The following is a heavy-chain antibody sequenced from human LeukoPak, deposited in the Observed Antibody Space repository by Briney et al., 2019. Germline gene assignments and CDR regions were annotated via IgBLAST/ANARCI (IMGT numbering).Heavy chain of an antibody. CDR1: GYTFTSYG. V-gene: IGHV1-18*01. Sequence: ASVKVSCKASGYTFTSYGISWVRQAPGQGLEWMGWISAYNGNTNNAQKLQGRVTMTTDTSTSTAYMELRSLRSDDTAVYYCARAPRRITMVRGVDYWGQGTLVTVSS. CDR3: ARAPRRITMVRGVDY. J-gene: IGHJ4*02. CDR2: ISAYNGNT. D-gene: IGHD3-10*01.